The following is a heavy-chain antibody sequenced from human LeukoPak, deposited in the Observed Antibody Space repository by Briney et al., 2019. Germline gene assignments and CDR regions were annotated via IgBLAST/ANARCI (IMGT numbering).Heavy chain of an antibody. V-gene: IGHV4-38-2*02. CDR2: IYHSGST. D-gene: IGHD6-19*01. J-gene: IGHJ6*03. CDR1: DYSISNGYF. Sequence: SETLSLTCTVSDYSISNGYFWGWIRQPPGKGLEWIGSIYHSGSTYYNPSLKSRVTISVDTSKNQFSLKLRSVTAADTAIYYCTRDETYTSDWQPNHYLYYMDVWGKGTTVTVSS. CDR3: TRDETYTSDWQPNHYLYYMDV.